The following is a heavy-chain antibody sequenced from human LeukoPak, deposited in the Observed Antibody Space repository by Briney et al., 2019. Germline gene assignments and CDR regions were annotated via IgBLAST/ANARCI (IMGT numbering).Heavy chain of an antibody. CDR2: ISYDGSTK. CDR3: ARAKWELLLYASDY. V-gene: IGHV3-30*03. J-gene: IGHJ4*02. CDR1: GFTFSTYG. Sequence: GGSLRLSCTASGFTFSTYGMHWVRQAPGKGLEWVTLISYDGSTKYYSDSVKGRFTLSRDNSKNTLYLQMNSLRAEDTAVYYCARAKWELLLYASDYWGQGTLVTVSS. D-gene: IGHD1-26*01.